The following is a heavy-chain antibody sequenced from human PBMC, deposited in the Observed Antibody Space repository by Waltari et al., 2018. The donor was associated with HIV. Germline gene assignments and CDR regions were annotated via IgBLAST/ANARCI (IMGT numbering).Heavy chain of an antibody. CDR3: ARDHLVPVFRSN. Sequence: QVQLVESGGDVVKPGWLLILSCAAHGFPFIHYYQSWFSQAPGKGLEWVSYISSSGSTIDYADSVKGRLTISRDNAKNSLYLQMNSLRAEDTAVYYCARDHLVPVFRSNGGQGTLVTVSS. CDR1: GFPFIHYY. CDR2: ISSSGSTI. V-gene: IGHV3-11*01. J-gene: IGHJ4*02. D-gene: IGHD3-10*01.